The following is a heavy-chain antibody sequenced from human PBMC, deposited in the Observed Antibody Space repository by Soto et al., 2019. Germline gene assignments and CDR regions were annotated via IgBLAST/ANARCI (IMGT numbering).Heavy chain of an antibody. V-gene: IGHV4-59*08. J-gene: IGHJ4*02. CDR1: GGSISSYY. D-gene: IGHD3-16*01. Sequence: SETLSLTCTVSGGSISSYYWSWIRQPPGKGLEWIGYIYYTGSTNYNPSLKSRVTISLDASKNRFSLRLTSVTAADTAVYYCARLGAYFQALDSWGQGTLVTVSS. CDR2: IYYTGST. CDR3: ARLGAYFQALDS.